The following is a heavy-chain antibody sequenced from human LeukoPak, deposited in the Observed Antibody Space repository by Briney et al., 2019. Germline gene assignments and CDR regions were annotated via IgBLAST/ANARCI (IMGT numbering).Heavy chain of an antibody. CDR3: ARSTTVVTPPHY. V-gene: IGHV4-4*02. CDR1: GGSISXSNW. J-gene: IGHJ4*02. D-gene: IGHD4-23*01. CDR2: IYHSGST. Sequence: SLTCAVSGGSISXSNWWXGVXXPPGXGLXWIGEIYHSGSTNYNPSLKSRVTISVDKSKNQFSLKLSSVTAADTAVYYCARSTTVVTPPHYWGQGTLVIVSP.